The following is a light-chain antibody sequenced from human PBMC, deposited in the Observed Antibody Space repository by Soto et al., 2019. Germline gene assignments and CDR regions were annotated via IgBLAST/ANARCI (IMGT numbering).Light chain of an antibody. J-gene: IGKJ2*01. CDR3: QQYNSYSYT. Sequence: DVQMTQSPSTLSASVGDRVTITCRASQSISSWLAWYQQKPGKDPKLLMYDASSLESGVPSRFSGSGSGTEFTLTISSLQPDEFATYYCQQYNSYSYTFGQGTKLEIK. CDR1: QSISSW. CDR2: DAS. V-gene: IGKV1-5*01.